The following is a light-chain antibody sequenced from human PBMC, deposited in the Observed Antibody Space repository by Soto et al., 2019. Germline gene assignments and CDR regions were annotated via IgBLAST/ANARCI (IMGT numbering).Light chain of an antibody. CDR2: DAS. CDR1: QSISSW. CDR3: QQYNIWT. Sequence: DIQMTQSPSTLSASVGDRVTITCRASQSISSWLAWYQQKPGKAPKLLIYDASSLESGVPSRFSGSGSGTEFTLTISSPQPDDFATYYCQQYNIWTFGQGTKVEIK. V-gene: IGKV1-5*01. J-gene: IGKJ1*01.